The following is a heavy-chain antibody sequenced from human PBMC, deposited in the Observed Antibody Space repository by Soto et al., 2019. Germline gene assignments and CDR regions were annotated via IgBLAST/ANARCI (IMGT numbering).Heavy chain of an antibody. CDR2: ISSNGGST. V-gene: IGHV3-64D*06. CDR3: VKGAITMVRGVIASAEYFHH. CDR1: GFTFNSYA. J-gene: IGHJ1*01. Sequence: GGSLRLSCSASGFTFNSYAMHWVRQAPGKGLEYVSAISSNGGSTYYGDSMKGRFTISRDNSKNTLYLQMSSLRAEDTAVYYCVKGAITMVRGVIASAEYFHHWGQGTLVTVSS. D-gene: IGHD3-10*01.